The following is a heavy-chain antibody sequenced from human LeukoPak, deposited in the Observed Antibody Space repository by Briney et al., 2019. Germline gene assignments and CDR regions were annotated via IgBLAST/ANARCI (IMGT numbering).Heavy chain of an antibody. J-gene: IGHJ4*02. CDR1: GFTFSSYA. D-gene: IGHD3-10*01. Sequence: GGSLRLSCAASGFTFSSYAMHWVRQAPGKGLEWVALISYDGSNKYYADSVKGRFTISRDNSKNTLYLQMGSLRAEDMAVYYCARAPLYGSGTRYYFDYWGQGTLVTVSS. CDR2: ISYDGSNK. CDR3: ARAPLYGSGTRYYFDY. V-gene: IGHV3-30*14.